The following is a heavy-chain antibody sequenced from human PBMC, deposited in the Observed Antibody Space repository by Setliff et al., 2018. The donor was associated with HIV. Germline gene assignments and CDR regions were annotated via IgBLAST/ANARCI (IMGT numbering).Heavy chain of an antibody. D-gene: IGHD2-21*01. CDR1: GYTFTNYD. CDR2: MNPNSGNT. V-gene: IGHV1-8*02. CDR3: ARGHSVNDY. Sequence: ASVKVSCKASGYTFTNYDINWVRQATGQGLEWMGRMNPNSGNTEYAQQFQGRVTMTRNTSISTAYMELSSLRSEDTAIYYCARGHSVNDYWGQGTLVTVSS. J-gene: IGHJ4*02.